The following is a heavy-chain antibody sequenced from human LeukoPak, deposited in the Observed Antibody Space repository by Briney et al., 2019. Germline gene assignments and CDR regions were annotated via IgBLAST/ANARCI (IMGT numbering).Heavy chain of an antibody. J-gene: IGHJ6*02. D-gene: IGHD1-26*01. CDR3: ARYRGPSDYYYGMDV. V-gene: IGHV5-51*01. CDR1: GYSFTSYW. CDR2: IYPGDSDT. Sequence: GESLKISCKGSGYSFTSYWIGWVRQMPGKGLEWMGIIYPGDSDTRNSPSFQGQVTISADKSISTAYLQWSSLKASDTAMYYCARYRGPSDYYYGMDVWGQGTTVTVSS.